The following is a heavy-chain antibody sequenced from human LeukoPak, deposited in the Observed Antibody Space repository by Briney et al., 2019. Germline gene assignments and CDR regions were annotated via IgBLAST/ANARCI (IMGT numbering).Heavy chain of an antibody. CDR3: ARGQQLAPFDA. Sequence: MPSETLSLTCTVSGVSISTHYYSWIRQPAGKGLEWIGRIYGSGSTNYNPSLMSRVTMSLDTSKNRFSLKLSSVNAADTAVYYCARGQQLAPFDAWGQGTLVTVSS. CDR1: GVSISTHY. CDR2: IYGSGST. V-gene: IGHV4-4*07. D-gene: IGHD6-13*01. J-gene: IGHJ5*02.